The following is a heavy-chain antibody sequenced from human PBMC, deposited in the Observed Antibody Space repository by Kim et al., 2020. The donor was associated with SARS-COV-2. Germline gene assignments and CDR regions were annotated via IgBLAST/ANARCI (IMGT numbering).Heavy chain of an antibody. J-gene: IGHJ2*01. V-gene: IGHV3-23*01. Sequence: GGSLRLSCAASRFTFSRSGMTWVRQAPGKGLEWVSSIFGSGHGTYYADSVKGRFIISRDNSKNTLYLQMNNLRADDTAVYYCAKNVDNTIVTFLWYFDLWGRGTSVIVSS. D-gene: IGHD2-2*01. CDR1: RFTFSRSG. CDR2: IFGSGHGT. CDR3: AKNVDNTIVTFLWYFDL.